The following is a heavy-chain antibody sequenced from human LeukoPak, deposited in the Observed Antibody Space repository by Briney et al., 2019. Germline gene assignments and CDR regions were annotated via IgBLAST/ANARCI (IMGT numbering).Heavy chain of an antibody. V-gene: IGHV3-74*01. D-gene: IGHD6-6*01. Sequence: GGSLRLSCAASGFTLSSYWMHWVRQVPGKGLVWVSRISSNGGTINYADSVKGRFTISRDNAKNSLYLQMNSLRAEDMALYYCAKDMGYSSSSRAFDIWGQGTMVTVSS. J-gene: IGHJ3*02. CDR1: GFTLSSYW. CDR3: AKDMGYSSSSRAFDI. CDR2: ISSNGGTI.